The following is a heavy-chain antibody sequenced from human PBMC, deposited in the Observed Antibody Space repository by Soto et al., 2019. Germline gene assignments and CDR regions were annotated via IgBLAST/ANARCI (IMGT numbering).Heavy chain of an antibody. V-gene: IGHV4-39*01. Sequence: PSEPQPLTSTVSGGSISSSSYYCGRIRKPPGKGLEWIGSIYYSGSTYYNPSLKSRVTISVDTSKNQFSLKLSSVTAADTAVYYCASSVYDFWSGPPHWFDPWGQGTLVTVSS. D-gene: IGHD3-3*01. CDR3: ASSVYDFWSGPPHWFDP. CDR1: GGSISSSSYY. CDR2: IYYSGST. J-gene: IGHJ5*02.